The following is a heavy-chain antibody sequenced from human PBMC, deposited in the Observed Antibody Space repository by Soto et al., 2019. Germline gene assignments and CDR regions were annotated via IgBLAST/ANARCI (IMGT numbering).Heavy chain of an antibody. V-gene: IGHV4-39*01. CDR3: ATRSDGLPKDIVVVPAARVNYYYYYMDV. CDR1: GGSIISSSYY. D-gene: IGHD2-2*01. J-gene: IGHJ6*03. Sequence: TSETLSLTCTVSGGSIISSSYYWGWIRQPPGKGLEWIGSIYYSGSTYYNPSLKSRVTISVDTSKNQFSLKLSSVTAADTAVYYCATRSDGLPKDIVVVPAARVNYYYYYMDVWGKGTTVTVSS. CDR2: IYYSGST.